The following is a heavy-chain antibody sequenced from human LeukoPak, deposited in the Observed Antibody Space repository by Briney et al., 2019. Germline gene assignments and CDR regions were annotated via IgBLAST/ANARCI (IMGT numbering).Heavy chain of an antibody. CDR1: GGSISSGGYY. V-gene: IGHV4-31*03. D-gene: IGHD2-15*01. Sequence: SETLSLTCSVSGGSISSGGYYWSWIRQLPGKGLEWIGYIYYSGNTYYNPSLKSRVTISVETSKNQFSLKLNSVTAADTAVYYCARERYCGGGTCYHLFDNWGQRTLVTVSS. J-gene: IGHJ4*02. CDR3: ARERYCGGGTCYHLFDN. CDR2: IYYSGNT.